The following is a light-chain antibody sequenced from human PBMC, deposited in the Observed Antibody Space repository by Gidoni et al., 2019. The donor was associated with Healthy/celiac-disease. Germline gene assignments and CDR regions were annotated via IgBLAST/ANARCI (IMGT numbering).Light chain of an antibody. CDR2: DAS. J-gene: IGKJ1*01. CDR1: QSVGSY. Sequence: DIVLTQSPATLSLSPGERATLSCRASQSVGSYLAWYQQKPGQAPRLLIYDASNRATGIPARFSGSGSGTDFTLTISSLEPEDFAVYYCLQRSNWPPSWTFGQGTKVEIK. V-gene: IGKV3-11*01. CDR3: LQRSNWPPSWT.